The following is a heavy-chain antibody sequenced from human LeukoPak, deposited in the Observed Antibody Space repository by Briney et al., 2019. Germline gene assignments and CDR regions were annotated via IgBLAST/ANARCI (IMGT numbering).Heavy chain of an antibody. D-gene: IGHD3-22*01. Sequence: GVLRLSCTASGFTFGDYAMSWVRQAPGKGLEWVGFIRSKAYGGTTEYAASVKGRFTISRDDFKRIAYLQMNSLKTEDTAVYYCTRDLRYYYDSSGYHDYWGQGTLVTVSS. CDR2: IRSKAYGGTT. CDR1: GFTFGDYA. CDR3: TRDLRYYYDSSGYHDY. V-gene: IGHV3-49*04. J-gene: IGHJ4*02.